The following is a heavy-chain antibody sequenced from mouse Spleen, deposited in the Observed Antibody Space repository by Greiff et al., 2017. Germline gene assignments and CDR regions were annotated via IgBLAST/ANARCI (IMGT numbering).Heavy chain of an antibody. CDR3: ARPGTTVHYFDY. Sequence: EVKLVESGGGLVKLGGSLKLSCAASGFTFSSYAMSWVRQTPEKRLEWVATISSGGGNTYYPDSVKGRFTISRDNAKNTLYLQMSSLKSEDAAMYYCARPGTTVHYFDYWGQGTTLTVSS. CDR2: ISSGGGNT. D-gene: IGHD1-1*01. CDR1: GFTFSSYA. V-gene: IGHV5-9*04. J-gene: IGHJ2*01.